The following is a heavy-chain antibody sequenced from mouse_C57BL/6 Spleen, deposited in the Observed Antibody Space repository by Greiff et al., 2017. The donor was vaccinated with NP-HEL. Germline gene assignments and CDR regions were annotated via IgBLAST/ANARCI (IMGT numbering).Heavy chain of an antibody. Sequence: VQLQQPGAELVRPGTSVKLSCQASGYTFTSYWMHWVKPRPGQGLEWIGVIDPSDSYTNYNQKFKGKATLTVDTSSSTAYMQLSSLTSEDCAVYYCARSDAYWYFDVWGTGTTVTASS. CDR3: ARSDAYWYFDV. V-gene: IGHV1-59*01. J-gene: IGHJ1*03. CDR2: IDPSDSYT. CDR1: GYTFTSYW.